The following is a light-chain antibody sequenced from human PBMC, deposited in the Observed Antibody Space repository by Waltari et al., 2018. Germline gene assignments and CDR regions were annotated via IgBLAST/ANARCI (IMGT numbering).Light chain of an antibody. CDR2: DVS. V-gene: IGLV2-14*03. J-gene: IGLJ1*01. Sequence: QSALTQPASVSGSPGQSITISCTGTSSDVGAYNYVSWYQQHPGKAPKLMIYDVSNRPSGVSNRFSGSKSGNTASLTISGLQAEDEADYYCDSFTSSSLYVFGAGTKVTVL. CDR3: DSFTSSSLYV. CDR1: SSDVGAYNY.